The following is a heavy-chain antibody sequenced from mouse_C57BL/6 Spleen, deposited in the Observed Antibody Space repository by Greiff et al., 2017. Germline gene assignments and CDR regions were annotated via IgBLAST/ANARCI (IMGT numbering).Heavy chain of an antibody. CDR3: ARHDYGGLFAY. CDR1: GFTFSSYG. V-gene: IGHV5-6*02. D-gene: IGHD2-4*01. J-gene: IGHJ3*01. CDR2: ISSGGSYT. Sequence: EVKLVESGGDLVKPGGSLKLSCAASGFTFSSYGMSWVRQTPDKRLEWVATISSGGSYTYYPDSVKGRFTISRDNAKNTLYLQMSSLKSEDTAMYYCARHDYGGLFAYWGQGTLVTVSA.